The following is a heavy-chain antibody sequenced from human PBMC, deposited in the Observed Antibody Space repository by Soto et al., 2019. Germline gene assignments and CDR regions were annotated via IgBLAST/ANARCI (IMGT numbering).Heavy chain of an antibody. D-gene: IGHD6-25*01. J-gene: IGHJ4*02. CDR3: ARRKERSGPHYFDY. Sequence: ASVKVSCKASGYTFTSYGISWVRQAPGQGLEWMGWISAYNGNTNYAQKFQGRVTVTRNTSISTVYMELSGLRPDDTAVYYCARRKERSGPHYFDYWGQGSQVTVSS. CDR1: GYTFTSYG. V-gene: IGHV1-18*01. CDR2: ISAYNGNT.